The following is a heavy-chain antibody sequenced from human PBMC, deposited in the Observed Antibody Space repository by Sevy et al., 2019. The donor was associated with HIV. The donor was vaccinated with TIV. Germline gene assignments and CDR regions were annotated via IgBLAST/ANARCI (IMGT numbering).Heavy chain of an antibody. CDR3: AKDNRYDSRGYYYGMRPSEGAFDI. J-gene: IGHJ3*02. Sequence: GGSLRLSCAASGFNFGSYAMSWVRQAPGKGLEWVSAISGSGGSTYYADSVKGRFTISRDNSKNTLDLQMNSLRAEDTAIYYCAKDNRYDSRGYYYGMRPSEGAFDIWGQGTMVTVSS. CDR2: ISGSGGST. V-gene: IGHV3-23*01. CDR1: GFNFGSYA. D-gene: IGHD3-22*01.